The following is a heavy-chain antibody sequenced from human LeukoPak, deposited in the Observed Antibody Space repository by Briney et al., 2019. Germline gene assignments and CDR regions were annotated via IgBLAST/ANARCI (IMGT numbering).Heavy chain of an antibody. V-gene: IGHV3-23*01. D-gene: IGHD3-9*01. CDR1: GFTFSSYA. Sequence: GGSLRLSCAASGFTFSSYAMSGVRQAPGKGLEWVSAISGSVGSTYYADSVQGRFTISRDNSKNTLYLQMNSLRAEDTAVYYCAKMSPKDYDILTGYSGSMDVWGQGTTVTVSS. CDR3: AKMSPKDYDILTGYSGSMDV. CDR2: ISGSVGST. J-gene: IGHJ6*02.